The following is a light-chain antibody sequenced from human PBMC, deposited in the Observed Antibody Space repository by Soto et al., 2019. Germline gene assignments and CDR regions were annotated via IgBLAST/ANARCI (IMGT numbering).Light chain of an antibody. Sequence: DTQITQSSSTRPGPLAYRVTITCRASQGIRNDLGWYQQKPGKAPKLLIYAASTLQSGVPSRFSGSGSGTDFTLTISSLQPEDVATYYCQKYNSAPWTFGQGTKVDIK. CDR2: AAS. V-gene: IGKV1-27*01. CDR1: QGIRND. J-gene: IGKJ1*01. CDR3: QKYNSAPWT.